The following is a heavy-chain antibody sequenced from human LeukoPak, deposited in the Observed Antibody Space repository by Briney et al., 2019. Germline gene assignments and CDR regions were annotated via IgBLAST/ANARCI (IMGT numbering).Heavy chain of an antibody. CDR3: AIWPATDDAFDI. D-gene: IGHD3-10*01. J-gene: IGHJ3*02. CDR2: INPNSGGT. V-gene: IGHV1-2*06. Sequence: ASVKASCKASGYTFTGYYMHWVRQAPGQGLEWMGRINPNSGGTNYAQKFQGRVTMTRDTSISTAYMELSRLRSDDTAVYYCAIWPATDDAFDIWGQGTMVTVSS. CDR1: GYTFTGYY.